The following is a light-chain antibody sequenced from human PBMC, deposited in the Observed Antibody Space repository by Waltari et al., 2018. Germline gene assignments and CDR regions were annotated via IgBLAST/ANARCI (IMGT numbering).Light chain of an antibody. CDR2: DDS. CDR1: NIGSKS. CDR3: QVWDSSSDHSL. V-gene: IGLV3-21*02. J-gene: IGLJ2*01. Sequence: SYVLTPPPSVSVAPGQTASITCGGNNIGSKSVHWYQPKPGQAPVLVVYDDSDQPSGIPERFSGSNSGNTATLTISRVEAGDEADYYCQVWDSSSDHSLFGGGTKLTVL.